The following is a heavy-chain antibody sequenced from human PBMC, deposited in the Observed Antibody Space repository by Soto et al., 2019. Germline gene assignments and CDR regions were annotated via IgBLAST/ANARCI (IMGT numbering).Heavy chain of an antibody. J-gene: IGHJ4*02. V-gene: IGHV3-53*01. CDR2: VFSGGST. CDR3: ASARTYNYAFDF. D-gene: IGHD5-18*01. Sequence: GGSLRLSCAPSGFTVHGNYMTWVRQASGKGLEWVSVVFSGGSTFYADSVKGRFTISRDTSKNTLSLQMNSLRAEDTAVYFCASARTYNYAFDFWGQGTLVTVSS. CDR1: GFTVHGNY.